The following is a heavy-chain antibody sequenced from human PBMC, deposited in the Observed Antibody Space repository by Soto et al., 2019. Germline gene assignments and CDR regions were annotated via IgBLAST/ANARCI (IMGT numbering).Heavy chain of an antibody. CDR1: GFSFEEYA. J-gene: IGHJ4*02. CDR3: ANVLTLFSNREDTVAFDD. V-gene: IGHV3-9*01. Sequence: EVQLVDSGGGLVQPGRSLRLSCAASGFSFEEYAMHWVRQSPGKGLEWVAGIGWNSASLAYADSVKGRFTTSRDNAKNSLYLEMKSLRPEDTALYYCANVLTLFSNREDTVAFDDWGQGTLVIVSA. D-gene: IGHD5-18*01. CDR2: IGWNSASL.